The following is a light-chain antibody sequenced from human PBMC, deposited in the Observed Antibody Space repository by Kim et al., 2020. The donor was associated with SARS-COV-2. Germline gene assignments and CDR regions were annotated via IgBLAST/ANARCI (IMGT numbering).Light chain of an antibody. V-gene: IGKV1-5*03. CDR1: QNIYSW. J-gene: IGKJ2*02. CDR2: KAS. Sequence: SVGARVPITCQASQNIYSWLAWYQQKPGKAPNLLIYKASTLENGVPSRFSGSGSGTEFTLTISSLQPDDFATYYCQQYSSYSSCTFGQGTKLEI. CDR3: QQYSSYSSCT.